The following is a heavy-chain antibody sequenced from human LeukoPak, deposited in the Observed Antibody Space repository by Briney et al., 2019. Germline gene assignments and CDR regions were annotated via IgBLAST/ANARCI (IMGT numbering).Heavy chain of an antibody. J-gene: IGHJ4*02. Sequence: GGSLRLSCAASGLTFSNYAMSWVRQAPGKGLEWVSAISASGGSTSYGDSVKGRFTISRDNSKNTLYLQMNSLRAEDTAVYYCAKDPSSDYLSGYYFDHWGQGTLVTVSS. CDR3: AKDPSSDYLSGYYFDH. CDR2: ISASGGST. V-gene: IGHV3-23*01. D-gene: IGHD3-22*01. CDR1: GLTFSNYA.